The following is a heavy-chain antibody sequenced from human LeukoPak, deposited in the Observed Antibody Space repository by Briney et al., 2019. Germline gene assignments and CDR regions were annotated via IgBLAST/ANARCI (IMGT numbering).Heavy chain of an antibody. J-gene: IGHJ5*02. V-gene: IGHV4-59*01. D-gene: IGHD4-17*01. CDR2: IYYSGST. Sequence: PSETLSLTCAVYGGSFSGYYWSWIRQPPGKGLEWIGYIYYSGSTNYNPSLKSRVTISVDTSKNQFSLKLSSVTAADTAVYYCARGRAYGDYYWFDPWGQGTLVTVSS. CDR1: GGSFSGYY. CDR3: ARGRAYGDYYWFDP.